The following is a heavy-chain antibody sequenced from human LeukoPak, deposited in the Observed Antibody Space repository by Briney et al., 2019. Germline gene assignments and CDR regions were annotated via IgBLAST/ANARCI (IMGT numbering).Heavy chain of an antibody. CDR2: IYYSGST. Sequence: ETLSLTCTVSGGSISSYYWSWIRQPPGKGLEWIGYIYYSGSTNYNPSLKSRVTISVDTSKNQFSLKLSSVTAADTAVYYCARHMGNLGAAAEFDYWGQGTLVTVSS. D-gene: IGHD6-13*01. V-gene: IGHV4-59*08. CDR1: GGSISSYY. CDR3: ARHMGNLGAAAEFDY. J-gene: IGHJ4*02.